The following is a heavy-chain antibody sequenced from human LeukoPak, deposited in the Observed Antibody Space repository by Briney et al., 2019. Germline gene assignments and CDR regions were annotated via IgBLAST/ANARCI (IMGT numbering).Heavy chain of an antibody. D-gene: IGHD2-8*01. V-gene: IGHV1-2*02. CDR1: GYIFTDYF. CDR2: INYNSGDT. CDR3: ARDLTYCTSPDKCFRSFDL. Sequence: ASVTVSCKASGYIFTDYFMHWVGQAPGEGLEGMGWINYNSGDTKYVQNFQGRVTVTRDTSITTTYMELSSLRSDDSAIYYCARDLTYCTSPDKCFRSFDLWGRGTLVTVSS. J-gene: IGHJ2*01.